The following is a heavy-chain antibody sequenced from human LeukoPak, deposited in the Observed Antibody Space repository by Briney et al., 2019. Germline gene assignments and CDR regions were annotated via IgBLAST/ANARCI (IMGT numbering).Heavy chain of an antibody. D-gene: IGHD3-10*01. J-gene: IGHJ4*02. Sequence: ASVKVSCKASGYTFTSYYMHWVRQAPGQGLEWMGIIIPIGGSTSYAQKFQGRVTMTRDTSTSTVYMELSSLRSEDTAVYYCARVSPGSASDYWGQGTLVTVSS. V-gene: IGHV1-46*01. CDR2: IIPIGGST. CDR3: ARVSPGSASDY. CDR1: GYTFTSYY.